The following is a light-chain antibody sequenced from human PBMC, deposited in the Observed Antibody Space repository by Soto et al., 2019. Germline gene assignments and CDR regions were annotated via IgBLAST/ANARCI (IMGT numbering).Light chain of an antibody. Sequence: VLTQSSSASASLGSSVKLTCTLSSGHSSYIIAWHQQQPGKAPRYLMKLEGSGSYNKGSGVPDRFSGSSSGTDRYLTFSTLQSEDEADYYFKTWKSNPRVFGTGTRVTVL. V-gene: IGLV4-60*03. J-gene: IGLJ1*01. CDR2: LEGSGSY. CDR1: SGHSSYI. CDR3: KTWKSNPRV.